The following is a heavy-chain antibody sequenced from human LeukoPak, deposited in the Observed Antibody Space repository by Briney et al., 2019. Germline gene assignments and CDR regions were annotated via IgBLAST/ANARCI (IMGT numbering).Heavy chain of an antibody. Sequence: PGGSLRLSCAASGFTFDDYGMHWVRQAPGKGLEGVSLISGDGGEAVYADSVKGRFTSSRDNSKTSLYLQMKRLRIEDSAFYYCAKVEMGRYHYDSSGYSGLAIDYWGQGTLVTVSS. D-gene: IGHD3-22*01. CDR3: AKVEMGRYHYDSSGYSGLAIDY. CDR1: GFTFDDYG. J-gene: IGHJ4*02. V-gene: IGHV3-43*02. CDR2: ISGDGGEA.